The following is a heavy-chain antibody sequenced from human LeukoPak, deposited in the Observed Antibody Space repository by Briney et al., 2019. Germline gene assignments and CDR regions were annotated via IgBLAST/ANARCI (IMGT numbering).Heavy chain of an antibody. CDR3: AKVGYTGSYMHAFDI. V-gene: IGHV3-30*18. CDR2: ISDDGSNK. J-gene: IGHJ3*02. D-gene: IGHD1-26*01. CDR1: TFTFSNYG. Sequence: GGSLRLSCAASTFTFSNYGMHWVRQAPGKGLEWVAVISDDGSNKEYADSVRGRFTISRDNSKNTLYLQMNSLRADDTAVYNCAKVGYTGSYMHAFDIWGQGAMVTVSS.